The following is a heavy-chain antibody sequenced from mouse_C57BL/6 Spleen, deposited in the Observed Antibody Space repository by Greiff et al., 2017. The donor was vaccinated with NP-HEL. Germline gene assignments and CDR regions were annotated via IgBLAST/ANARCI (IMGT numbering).Heavy chain of an antibody. CDR3: ARGLGLYYAMDY. V-gene: IGHV5-17*01. D-gene: IGHD4-1*01. J-gene: IGHJ4*01. CDR1: GFTFSDYG. Sequence: EVQVVESGGGLVKPGGSLKLSCAASGFTFSDYGMHWVRQAPEKGLEWVAYISSGSSTIYYADTVKGRFTISRDNAKNTLFLQMTSLRSEDTAMYYCARGLGLYYAMDYWGQGTSVTVSS. CDR2: ISSGSSTI.